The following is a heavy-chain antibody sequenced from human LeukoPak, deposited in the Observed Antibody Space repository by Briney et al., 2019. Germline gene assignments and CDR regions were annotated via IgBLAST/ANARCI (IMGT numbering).Heavy chain of an antibody. D-gene: IGHD6-13*01. CDR2: IYYSGST. CDR1: GGSISSSSYY. CDR3: ARWYSSSWYGGDWFDP. Sequence: RSSETLSLTCTVSGGSISSSSYYWGWIRQPPGKGLEWIGSIYYSGSTYYNPSLKSRVTISVDTSKNQFSLKLSSVTAADTAVYYCARWYSSSWYGGDWFDPWGQGTLVTVSS. V-gene: IGHV4-39*07. J-gene: IGHJ5*02.